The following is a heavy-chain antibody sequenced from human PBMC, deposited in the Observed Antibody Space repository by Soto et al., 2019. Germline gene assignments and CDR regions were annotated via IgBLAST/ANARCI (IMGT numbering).Heavy chain of an antibody. J-gene: IGHJ5*02. CDR3: ARGPEHSSSWYTWFDP. CDR1: GGSFSGYY. D-gene: IGHD6-13*01. V-gene: IGHV4-34*01. Sequence: SETLSLTCAVYGGSFSGYYWSWIRQPPGKGLEWIGEINHSGSTNYNPSLKSRVTISVHTSKNQFSLKLSSVTAADTAVYYCARGPEHSSSWYTWFDPWGQGTLVT. CDR2: INHSGST.